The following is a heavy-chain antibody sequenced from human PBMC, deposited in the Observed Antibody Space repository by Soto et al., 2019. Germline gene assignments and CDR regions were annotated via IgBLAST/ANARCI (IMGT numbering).Heavy chain of an antibody. CDR1: GGSFSGYY. Sequence: KASETLSLTCAVYGGSFSGYYWSWIRQPPGKGLEWIGEINHSGSTNYNPSLKSRVTISVDTSKNQFSLKLSSVTAADTAVYYCATEAEQHPYYYYYYGMDVWGQGTTVTVSS. D-gene: IGHD6-13*01. V-gene: IGHV4-34*01. CDR2: INHSGST. J-gene: IGHJ6*02. CDR3: ATEAEQHPYYYYYYGMDV.